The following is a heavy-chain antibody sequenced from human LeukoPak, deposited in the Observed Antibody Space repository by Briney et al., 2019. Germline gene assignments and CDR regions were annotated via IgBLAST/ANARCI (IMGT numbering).Heavy chain of an antibody. Sequence: SETLSLTCTVSGGSISSGSYYWSWIRQPAGKGLEWIGRIYTSGSTNYNPSLKSRVTISVDTSKNQFSLKLNSVTAADTAVYYCARDLRVVVTAIFDFWGQGTLVTVSS. CDR3: ARDLRVVVTAIFDF. V-gene: IGHV4-61*02. J-gene: IGHJ4*02. CDR1: GGSISSGSYY. D-gene: IGHD2-21*02. CDR2: IYTSGST.